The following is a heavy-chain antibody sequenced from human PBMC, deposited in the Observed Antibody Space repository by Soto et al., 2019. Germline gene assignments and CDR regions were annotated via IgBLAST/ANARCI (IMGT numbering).Heavy chain of an antibody. CDR2: IIPIFGTA. D-gene: IGHD2-21*01. J-gene: IGHJ6*02. CDR1: GSTFGSYA. Sequence: QVQLVQSGAEVKKPGSSVKVSCKASGSTFGSYAISWGRQAPGQGLEWMGGIIPIFGTANYGRKFKGGFTMTAKESTSTAYMELSRLRPEDTAVYYCVRDHDCGNVIKLLYYCGMDVWGQGTTVTVSS. V-gene: IGHV1-69*12. CDR3: VRDHDCGNVIKLLYYCGMDV.